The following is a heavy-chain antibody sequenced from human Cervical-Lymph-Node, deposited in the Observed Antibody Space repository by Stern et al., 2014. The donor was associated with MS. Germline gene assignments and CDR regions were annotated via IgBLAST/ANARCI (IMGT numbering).Heavy chain of an antibody. CDR2: ISNEGSNR. V-gene: IGHV3-30*03. Sequence: VQLLESGGGGVQPGRSLRLSCAGSGFRFSKYAMHWVRQGPGKGLEWVAVISNEGSNRYFADSVKGRFTISRDNSKNILYLEMNSLRVDDTAMYYCARDYSGLDYWGQGTLVTVSS. CDR1: GFRFSKYA. J-gene: IGHJ4*02. CDR3: ARDYSGLDY. D-gene: IGHD6-19*01.